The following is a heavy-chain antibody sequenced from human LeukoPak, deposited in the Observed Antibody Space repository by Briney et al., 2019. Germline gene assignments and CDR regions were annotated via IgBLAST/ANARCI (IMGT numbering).Heavy chain of an antibody. CDR2: ISSNGGST. D-gene: IGHD4-17*01. Sequence: PGGSLRLSCAASGFTFSSYAMHWVRQAPGKGLEYVSAISSNGGSTYYANSVKGRFTISRDNSKNTLYLQMGSLRAEDMAVYYCARPLEEYGDYVITDAFDIWGQGTMVTVSS. J-gene: IGHJ3*02. V-gene: IGHV3-64*01. CDR1: GFTFSSYA. CDR3: ARPLEEYGDYVITDAFDI.